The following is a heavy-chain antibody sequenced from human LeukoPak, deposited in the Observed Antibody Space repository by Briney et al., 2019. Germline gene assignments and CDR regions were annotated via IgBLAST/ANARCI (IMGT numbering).Heavy chain of an antibody. CDR3: ARHRRPGDYGGNSNWFDP. Sequence: GGSLRLSCAASGFTFSSYAMSWVRQAPGKGLEWVSAISGSGGSTYYADSVKGRFTISRDNSKNTLYLQMNSLKASDTAMYYCARHRRPGDYGGNSNWFDPWGQGTLVTVSS. D-gene: IGHD4-23*01. CDR2: ISGSGGST. V-gene: IGHV3-23*01. CDR1: GFTFSSYA. J-gene: IGHJ5*02.